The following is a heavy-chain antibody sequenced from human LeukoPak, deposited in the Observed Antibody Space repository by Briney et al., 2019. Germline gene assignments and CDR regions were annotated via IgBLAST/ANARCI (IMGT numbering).Heavy chain of an antibody. D-gene: IGHD7-27*01. CDR1: GFTFSDSY. CDR3: AKEGGDWGEGYFDY. CDR2: ISSSGGTI. J-gene: IGHJ4*02. V-gene: IGHV3-11*01. Sequence: GGSLRLSCAASGFTFSDSYMSWLRQVPGKGLEWVSYISSSGGTIYYADSVKGRFTISRDKAKNSLYLQMNSVRAEDTAVYYCAKEGGDWGEGYFDYWGQGTLVTVSS.